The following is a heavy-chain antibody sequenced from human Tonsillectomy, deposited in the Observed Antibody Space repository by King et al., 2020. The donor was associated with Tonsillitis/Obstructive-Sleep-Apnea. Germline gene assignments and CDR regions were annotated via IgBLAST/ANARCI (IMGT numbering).Heavy chain of an antibody. J-gene: IGHJ6*02. CDR2: IYYSGST. CDR3: VRYKSDIVNGYWNDMDV. Sequence: QLQESGPGLVKPSETLSLTCTVSGDSISGYYWSWIRQPPGKGLECIGYIYYSGSTSYNSSLKSRVTMSIDTSKNQFSLKLRSVTGADTAVYYCVRYKSDIVNGYWNDMDVWGQGTTVTVSS. V-gene: IGHV4-59*08. D-gene: IGHD3-9*01. CDR1: GDSISGYY.